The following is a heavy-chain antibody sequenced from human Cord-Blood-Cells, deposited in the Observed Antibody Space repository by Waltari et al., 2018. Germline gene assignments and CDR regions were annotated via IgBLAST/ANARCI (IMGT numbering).Heavy chain of an antibody. Sequence: QVQLQESGPGLVKPSQTLSLTCTVSGGSISSGSYYWGWIRQPAGKGLEWIGYIYTSGSTNYNPYLKSRVTISVDTSKNKFSLKLSSVTAADTAMYYCARRPFWSGYYFDYWGQGTLVTVSS. J-gene: IGHJ4*02. CDR1: GGSISSGSYY. D-gene: IGHD3-3*01. CDR2: IYTSGST. CDR3: ARRPFWSGYYFDY. V-gene: IGHV4-61*09.